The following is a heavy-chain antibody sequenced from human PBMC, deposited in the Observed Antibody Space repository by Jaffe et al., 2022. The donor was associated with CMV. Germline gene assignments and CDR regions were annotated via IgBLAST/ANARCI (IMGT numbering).Heavy chain of an antibody. CDR2: ISGGGGDT. J-gene: IGHJ4*02. D-gene: IGHD1-26*01. CDR1: GFTFSTYG. CDR3: AKEAAYIGIPSFDS. V-gene: IGHV3-23*04. Sequence: EVQLVESGGGLVQPGGSLRLSCAASGFTFSTYGMSWVRQTPGKGLEWVSGISGGGGDTYYTDSVKGRFTISRDNSKNTLYVQMNSLRAEDTAIYYCAKEAAYIGIPSFDSWGQGTLVTVSS.